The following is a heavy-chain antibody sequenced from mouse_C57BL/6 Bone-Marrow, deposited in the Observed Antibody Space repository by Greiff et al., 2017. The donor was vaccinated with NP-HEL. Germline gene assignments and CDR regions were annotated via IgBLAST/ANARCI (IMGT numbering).Heavy chain of an antibody. CDR2: IYPGDGDT. V-gene: IGHV1-82*01. CDR3: ARSLYDDPLYAMDY. J-gene: IGHJ4*01. D-gene: IGHD2-3*01. CDR1: GYAFSSSW. Sequence: QVQLQQSGPELVKPGASVKISCKASGYAFSSSWMNWVKQRPGKGLEWIGRIYPGDGDTNYNGKFKGKATLTADKSSSTAYMQLSSLTSEDSAVYFCARSLYDDPLYAMDYWGQGTSVTVSS.